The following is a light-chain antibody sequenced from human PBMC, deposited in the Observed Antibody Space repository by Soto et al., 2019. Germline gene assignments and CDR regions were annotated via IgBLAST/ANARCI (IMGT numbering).Light chain of an antibody. V-gene: IGKV1-27*01. CDR1: RGIYNY. Sequence: DVQVTQSPASLPASVGDRVNISCRTSRGIYNYLAWYQQKSGQIPKLLINAASSLQSGVPSRFSGSGSGTDFTLSISSLQPEDVATYYCQKYDSAPRTFGQGTKVDIK. CDR3: QKYDSAPRT. CDR2: AAS. J-gene: IGKJ1*01.